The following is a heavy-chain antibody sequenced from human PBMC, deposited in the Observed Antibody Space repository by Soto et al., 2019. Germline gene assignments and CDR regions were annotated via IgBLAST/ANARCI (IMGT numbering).Heavy chain of an antibody. CDR3: ATRPGDIVVVPAVTIDY. CDR2: ISGSGGST. CDR1: GFTFSSYA. Sequence: PGGSLRLSCAASGFTFSSYAMSWVRQAPGKGLEWVSAISGSGGSTYYADSVKGRFTISRDNSKNTLYLQMNSLRAEDTAVYYCATRPGDIVVVPAVTIDYWGQGTLVTVSS. J-gene: IGHJ4*02. D-gene: IGHD2-2*01. V-gene: IGHV3-23*01.